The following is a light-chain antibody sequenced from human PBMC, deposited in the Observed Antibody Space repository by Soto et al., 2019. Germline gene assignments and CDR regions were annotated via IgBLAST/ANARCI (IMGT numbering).Light chain of an antibody. CDR1: QSVLYSSNNKNY. J-gene: IGKJ5*01. CDR3: QQYDSSPIP. V-gene: IGKV4-1*01. Sequence: DIVMTQSPDSLAVSLGERATINCKSSQSVLYSSNNKNYLAWYQQKAGQPPKMLIYWASTRESGVPDRFSGSGSGTEFTLTISSLQAEDVGVYYCQQYDSSPIPFGQGTRLEIK. CDR2: WAS.